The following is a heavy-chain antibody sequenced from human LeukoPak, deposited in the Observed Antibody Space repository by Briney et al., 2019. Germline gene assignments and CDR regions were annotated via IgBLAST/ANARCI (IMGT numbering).Heavy chain of an antibody. J-gene: IGHJ4*02. CDR1: GYTFTNYG. CDR3: ARDQGYYYDSTGYVFDS. CDR2: INVYNGKT. D-gene: IGHD3-22*01. Sequence: ASVKVSRKASGYTFTNYGISWVRQAPGQGLEWVAWINVYNGKTYYAQNFQGRVTVTTDTSTSTAYMELGNLRSDDTAVYYCARDQGYYYDSTGYVFDSWGQGTLVTVSS. V-gene: IGHV1-18*01.